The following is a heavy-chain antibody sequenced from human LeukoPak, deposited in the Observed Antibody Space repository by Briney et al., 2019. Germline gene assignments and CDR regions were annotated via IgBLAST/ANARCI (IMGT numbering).Heavy chain of an antibody. Sequence: GGSLRLSCAASGFTFSSYGMHWVRQAPGKGLEWGAVISYVGSNKYYADSVKGRFTISRDNSKNTLYLQMNSLRAENTVVYYCAKDQGGGLRYFDWFYFDYWGQGTLVTVSS. J-gene: IGHJ4*02. CDR1: GFTFSSYG. D-gene: IGHD3-9*01. V-gene: IGHV3-30*18. CDR3: AKDQGGGLRYFDWFYFDY. CDR2: ISYVGSNK.